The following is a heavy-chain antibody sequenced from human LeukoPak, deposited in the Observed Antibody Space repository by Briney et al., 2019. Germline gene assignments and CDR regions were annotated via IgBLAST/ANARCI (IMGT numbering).Heavy chain of an antibody. J-gene: IGHJ4*02. Sequence: GGSLRLSCAASGFTFNYAWMTGVRQAPGKGLEGVGRIRSKTDGGTKDYAAPVKGRFTISRDDSKNQLYLQMNSLKPEDPAVYYCSTGGSYYESWGQGTLVTVSS. CDR1: GFTFNYAW. CDR3: STGGSYYES. CDR2: IRSKTDGGTK. D-gene: IGHD1-26*01. V-gene: IGHV3-15*01.